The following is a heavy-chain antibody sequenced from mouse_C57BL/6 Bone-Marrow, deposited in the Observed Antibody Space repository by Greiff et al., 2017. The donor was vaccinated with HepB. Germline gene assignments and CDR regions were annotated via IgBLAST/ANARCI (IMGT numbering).Heavy chain of an antibody. D-gene: IGHD1-1*02. CDR3: AREGVATKDFDY. Sequence: VQVVESGAELVKPGASVKISCKASGYAFSSYWMNWVKQRPGKGLEWIGQIYPGDGDTNYNGKFKGKATLTADKSSSTAYMQLSSLTSEDSAVYFCAREGVATKDFDYWGQGTTLTVSS. J-gene: IGHJ2*01. CDR1: GYAFSSYW. CDR2: IYPGDGDT. V-gene: IGHV1-80*01.